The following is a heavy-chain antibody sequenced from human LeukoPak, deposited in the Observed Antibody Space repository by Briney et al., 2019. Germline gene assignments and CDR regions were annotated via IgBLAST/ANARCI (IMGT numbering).Heavy chain of an antibody. V-gene: IGHV1-2*02. D-gene: IGHD6-19*01. CDR3: ASFLAVATNAFDV. J-gene: IGHJ3*01. CDR1: GYTFTGFY. CDR2: INPNGGGT. Sequence: ASVKVSCQASGYTFTGFYVHWVRQAPGQGLEGMGWINPNGGGTNYAQKFQGRVTMTRDTSISTAYMELSRLRSDDTAVYFCASFLAVATNAFDVWGQGTMVTVSS.